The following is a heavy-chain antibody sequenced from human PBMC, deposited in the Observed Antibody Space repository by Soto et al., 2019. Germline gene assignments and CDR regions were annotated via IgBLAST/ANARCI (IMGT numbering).Heavy chain of an antibody. CDR1: GYTFTGYY. V-gene: IGHV1-2*04. CDR3: ARDRGWSSSSGQWLVMYYFDY. D-gene: IGHD6-19*01. CDR2: INPNSGGT. J-gene: IGHJ4*02. Sequence: GASVKVSCKASGYTFTGYYMHWVRQAPGQGLEWMGWINPNSGGTNYAQKFQGWVTMTRDTSISTAYMELSRLRSDDTAVYYCARDRGWSSSSGQWLVMYYFDYWGQGTLVTVSS.